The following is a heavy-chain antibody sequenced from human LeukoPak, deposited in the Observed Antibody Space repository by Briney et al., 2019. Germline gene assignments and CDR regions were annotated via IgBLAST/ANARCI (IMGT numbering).Heavy chain of an antibody. CDR1: GFTFSDYS. CDR2: ISSRSTYA. CDR3: ARAHIQDYTIVGLVDH. D-gene: IGHD1-26*01. J-gene: IGHJ5*02. V-gene: IGHV3-21*01. Sequence: GGSLRLSCATSGFTFSDYSMNWIRQAPGQGLEWVSSISSRSTYAYYADSVRGRFTISRDSAKNSLFLQMDSLRVEDTAVYYCARAHIQDYTIVGLVDHWGQGTLVTVSS.